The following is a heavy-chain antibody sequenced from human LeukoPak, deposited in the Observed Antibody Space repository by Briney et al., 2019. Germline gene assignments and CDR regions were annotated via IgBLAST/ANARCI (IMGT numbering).Heavy chain of an antibody. CDR2: IYYSGST. Sequence: SETLSLTCTVSGGSISSYCWSWIRQPPGKGLEWIGYIYYSGSTNYNPSLKSRVTISVDTSKIQFSLKLSSVTAADTAVYYCAGVVGGTVDYWGQGTLVTVSS. J-gene: IGHJ4*02. D-gene: IGHD1-26*01. CDR1: GGSISSYC. CDR3: AGVVGGTVDY. V-gene: IGHV4-59*08.